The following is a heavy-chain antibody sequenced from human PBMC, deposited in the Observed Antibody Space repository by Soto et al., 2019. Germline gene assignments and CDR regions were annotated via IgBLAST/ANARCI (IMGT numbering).Heavy chain of an antibody. CDR1: GFTFSSYA. V-gene: IGHV3-23*01. J-gene: IGHJ4*02. CDR2: ISGSGGNT. CDR3: AKSLRGSYPFDY. D-gene: IGHD1-26*01. Sequence: GGPLRLSCATSGFTFSSYAMSWVRQAPGKGLEWVSTISGSGGNTYYADSVKGRFTISRDNSKNTLYLQMNSLRAEDTAVYYCAKSLRGSYPFDYWGQGTLVTVSS.